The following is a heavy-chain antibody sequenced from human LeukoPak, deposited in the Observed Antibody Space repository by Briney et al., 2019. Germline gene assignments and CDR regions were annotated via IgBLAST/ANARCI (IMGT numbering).Heavy chain of an antibody. CDR2: INHSGST. CDR3: APLGYGDYVS. D-gene: IGHD4-17*01. CDR1: GGSFSGYY. J-gene: IGHJ4*02. V-gene: IGHV4-34*01. Sequence: SETLSLTCAVYGGSFSGYYWSWIRQPPGKGLEWIGEINHSGSTNYNPTLKSRVTISVDTSKNQFSLKLSSVTAADTAVYYCAPLGYGDYVSWGQGTLVTVSS.